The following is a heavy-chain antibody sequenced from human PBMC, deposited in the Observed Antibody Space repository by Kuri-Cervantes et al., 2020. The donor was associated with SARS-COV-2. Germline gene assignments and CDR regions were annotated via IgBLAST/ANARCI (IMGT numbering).Heavy chain of an antibody. Sequence: GGSLRLSCAASGFTFSGHWIHWVRQAPGKGLVWVSSISSSSYIYYADSVKGRFTISRDNAKNSLYLQMNSLRAEDTAVYYCARDRGSGTYYYYGMDVWGQGTTVTVSS. V-gene: IGHV3-69-1*01. D-gene: IGHD3-10*01. CDR1: GFTFSGHW. CDR2: ISSSSYI. CDR3: ARDRGSGTYYYYGMDV. J-gene: IGHJ6*02.